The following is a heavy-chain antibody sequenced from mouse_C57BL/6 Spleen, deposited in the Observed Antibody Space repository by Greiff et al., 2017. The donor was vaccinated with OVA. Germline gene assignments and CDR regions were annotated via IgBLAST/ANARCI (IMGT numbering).Heavy chain of an antibody. J-gene: IGHJ1*03. CDR1: GYTFTSYW. Sequence: QVQLQQPGAELVMPGASVKLSCKASGYTFTSYWMHWVKQRPGQGLEWIGEIDPSDSYTNYNQKFKGKSTLTVDKSSSTAYMQLSSLTSEDAAVYYCARAGLLPWYFDVWGTGTTVTVSS. V-gene: IGHV1-69*01. D-gene: IGHD1-1*01. CDR2: IDPSDSYT. CDR3: ARAGLLPWYFDV.